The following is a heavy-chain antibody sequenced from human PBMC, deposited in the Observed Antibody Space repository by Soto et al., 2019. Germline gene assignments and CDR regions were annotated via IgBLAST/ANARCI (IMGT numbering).Heavy chain of an antibody. CDR3: ARVVEDYYYGMDV. V-gene: IGHV5-51*01. CDR1: GYSFTIYW. Sequence: GESLKISCKGSGYSFTIYWIGWVRQMPGKGLEWMGIIYPGDSDTRYSPSFQGQVTISADKSISTAYLQWSSLKASDTAMYYCARVVEDYYYGMDVWGQGTTVTVSS. J-gene: IGHJ6*02. CDR2: IYPGDSDT.